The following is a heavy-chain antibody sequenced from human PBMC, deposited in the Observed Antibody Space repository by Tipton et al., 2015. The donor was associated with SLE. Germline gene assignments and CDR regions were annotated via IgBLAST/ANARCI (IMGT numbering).Heavy chain of an antibody. CDR2: IYYRGSI. V-gene: IGHV4-39*07. CDR1: GGSISSSNNF. D-gene: IGHD2-2*01. J-gene: IGHJ2*01. CDR3: ARRVGNWYFDL. Sequence: TLSLTCTVSGGSISSSNNFWGWIRQPPGKGLAWIASIYYRGSIYFNPSLESRVTMSVDTSKNQFSLKLSSLTAADTAVYYCARRVGNWYFDLWGRGTLVTVSS.